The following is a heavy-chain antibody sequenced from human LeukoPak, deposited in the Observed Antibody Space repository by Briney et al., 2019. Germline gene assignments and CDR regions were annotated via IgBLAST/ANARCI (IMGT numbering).Heavy chain of an antibody. D-gene: IGHD3-22*01. V-gene: IGHV3-33*01. CDR1: GFTFSSDG. CDR3: ARVNYYDSSGIDY. J-gene: IGHJ4*02. CDR2: IWYDGSNK. Sequence: GGSLRLSCAASGFTFSSDGMHWVRQAPGKGLEWVAVIWYDGSNKYYADSVKGRFTISRDNSKNTLYLQMNSLRAEDTAVYYCARVNYYDSSGIDYWGQGTLVTVSS.